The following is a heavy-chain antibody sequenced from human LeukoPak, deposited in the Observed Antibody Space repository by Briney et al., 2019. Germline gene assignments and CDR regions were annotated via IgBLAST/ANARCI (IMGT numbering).Heavy chain of an antibody. CDR3: ARDPGYYDSSGYYYYDAFDI. CDR2: INPSGGST. V-gene: IGHV1-46*01. Sequence: GASVKVSCKASGYTFTSYYMHWVRQAPGQGLEWMGIINPSGGSTSYAQKFQGRVTMTRDMSTSTVYMELSSLRSEDTAVYYCARDPGYYDSSGYYYYDAFDIWGQGTMVTVSS. J-gene: IGHJ3*02. CDR1: GYTFTSYY. D-gene: IGHD3-22*01.